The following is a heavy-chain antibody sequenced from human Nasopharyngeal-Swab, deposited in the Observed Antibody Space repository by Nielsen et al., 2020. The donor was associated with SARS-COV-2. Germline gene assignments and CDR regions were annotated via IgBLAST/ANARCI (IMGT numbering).Heavy chain of an antibody. CDR2: IGTAGDT. Sequence: GEFLKISCAASGFTFSSYDMHWVRQATGKGLEWVSAIGTAGDTYYPGSVKGRFTISRENAKNSLYLQMNSLRAGDTAVYYCARALAPYSGYDYDYYYGMDVWGQGTTVTVSS. D-gene: IGHD5-12*01. CDR1: GFTFSSYD. CDR3: ARALAPYSGYDYDYYYGMDV. V-gene: IGHV3-13*04. J-gene: IGHJ6*02.